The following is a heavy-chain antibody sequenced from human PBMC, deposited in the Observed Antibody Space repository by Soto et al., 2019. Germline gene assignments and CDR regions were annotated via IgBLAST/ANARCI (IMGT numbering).Heavy chain of an antibody. V-gene: IGHV1-69*06. CDR3: ARGKEWAQPSNQYYFDY. J-gene: IGHJ4*02. D-gene: IGHD3-3*01. CDR2: IIPILGTI. Sequence: QVQLVQSGAEVKTPGSSVRVSCKTAGLTFIISAIAWVRQAPGQWLEWMGGIIPILGTIHIAQNFQGRVNFTADRSTSTAYMDLASLRSEDTATYFCARGKEWAQPSNQYYFDYWGQGSQVIVSS. CDR1: GLTFIISA.